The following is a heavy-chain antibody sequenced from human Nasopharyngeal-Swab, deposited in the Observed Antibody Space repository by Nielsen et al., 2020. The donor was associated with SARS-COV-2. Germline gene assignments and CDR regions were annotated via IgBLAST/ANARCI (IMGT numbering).Heavy chain of an antibody. CDR3: ARGGDPREVVAATDCFDP. J-gene: IGHJ5*02. CDR2: INPGGGSA. D-gene: IGHD2-15*01. Sequence: WVGQAPGQGLEWMGIINPGGGSARYSQNFQGRVTMTRDTSTSTVYMELSNLRSEDTAVYYCARGGDPREVVAATDCFDPWGQGTLVTVSS. V-gene: IGHV1-46*01.